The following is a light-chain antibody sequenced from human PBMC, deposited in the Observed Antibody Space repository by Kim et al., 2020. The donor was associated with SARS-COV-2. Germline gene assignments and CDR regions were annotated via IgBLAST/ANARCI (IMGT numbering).Light chain of an antibody. CDR2: VTS. Sequence: LTQGERATLSCRASQSVSSYLVWYQQKPGQAHRLLIYVTSKRATGIPARFSGSGSGTDFTLTISSLEPEDFAVYYCQQRSNWPLTFGQGTRLEIK. J-gene: IGKJ5*01. V-gene: IGKV3-11*01. CDR1: QSVSSY. CDR3: QQRSNWPLT.